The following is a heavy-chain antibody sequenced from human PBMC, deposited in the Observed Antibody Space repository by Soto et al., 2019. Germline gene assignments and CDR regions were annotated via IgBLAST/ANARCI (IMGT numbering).Heavy chain of an antibody. J-gene: IGHJ4*02. CDR3: ARVQTLFRIINVFDY. V-gene: IGHV4-31*03. D-gene: IGHD3-3*01. Sequence: KTSETLSLTCTVTGASINSAGYYWSWIRQHPGTGLEWIGYIYYSGSTYYNPSLKSRVSISIDTSESQFSLKVTSVTAADTALYFCARVQTLFRIINVFDYWGQGTLVTVSS. CDR2: IYYSGST. CDR1: GASINSAGYY.